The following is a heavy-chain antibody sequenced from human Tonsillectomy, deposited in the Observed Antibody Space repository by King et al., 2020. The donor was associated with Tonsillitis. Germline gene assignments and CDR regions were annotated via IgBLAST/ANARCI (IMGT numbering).Heavy chain of an antibody. CDR2: ISGDGGKT. V-gene: IGHV3-43*02. J-gene: IGHJ6*03. D-gene: IGHD3-10*01. CDR3: VKDDNFGLTCYYYMDV. Sequence: VQLVESGGGVVQPGGSLRLSCATSGFTFDDYAMHWVRQAPGKGLDGVSFISGDGGKTFYTDSVKGRFTISRDNSKNSPFLKMNSLRTEDNALYYCVKDDNFGLTCYYYMDVWGEGTPVTGSS. CDR1: GFTFDDYA.